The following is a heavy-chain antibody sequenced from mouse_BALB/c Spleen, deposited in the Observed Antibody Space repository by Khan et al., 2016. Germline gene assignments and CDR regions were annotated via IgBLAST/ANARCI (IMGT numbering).Heavy chain of an antibody. D-gene: IGHD2-1*01. CDR1: GFTFSNYA. CDR3: AREDYGNYGDYFDY. CDR2: IRSGGST. Sequence: EVELVESGGGLVKPGGSLKLSCAASGFTFSNYAMSWVRQTPEKRLEWVASIRSGGSTYYPDSVKGRFTISRDNARNILNLQMSSLRSEDTAMYYCAREDYGNYGDYFDYWGQGTTLTVSA. J-gene: IGHJ2*01. V-gene: IGHV5-6-5*01.